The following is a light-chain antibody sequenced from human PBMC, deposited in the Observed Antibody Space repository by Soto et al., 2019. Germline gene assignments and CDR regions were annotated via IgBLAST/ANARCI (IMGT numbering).Light chain of an antibody. CDR3: SSYAASNNVI. V-gene: IGLV2-8*01. CDR2: EVS. Sequence: QSALTQPPSASGSPGQSVTISCTGTSSDVGGYNYVSWYQQHPGKAPKLMIYEVSRRPSGVPDRFSGSRSGNTASLTVSGLPAEDEADYYCSSYAASNNVIFGGGTKVTVL. CDR1: SSDVGGYNY. J-gene: IGLJ2*01.